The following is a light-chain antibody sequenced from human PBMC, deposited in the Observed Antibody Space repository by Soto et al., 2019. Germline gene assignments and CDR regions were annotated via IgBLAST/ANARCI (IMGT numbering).Light chain of an antibody. J-gene: IGKJ4*01. CDR2: AAS. Sequence: DIQMTQSPSSVSASVGDRVTITCRAMQGISSCLAWYQQKPGKAPNLLIYAASSLQSGVPSRFSGGGSGTDFTLTISSLQPEDSATYYCQQANSFPLAFGGGTKVEIK. CDR3: QQANSFPLA. V-gene: IGKV1-12*01. CDR1: QGISSC.